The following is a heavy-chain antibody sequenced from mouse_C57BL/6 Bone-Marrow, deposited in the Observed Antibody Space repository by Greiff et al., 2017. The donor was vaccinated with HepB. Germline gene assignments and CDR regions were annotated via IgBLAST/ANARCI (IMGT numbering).Heavy chain of an antibody. CDR3: ARGDYDWFAY. V-gene: IGHV5-6*01. J-gene: IGHJ3*01. CDR2: ISDGGSYT. D-gene: IGHD2-4*01. Sequence: VQLKESGGGLVKPGGSLKLSCAASGFTFSSYAMSWVRQTPEKRLEWVATISDGGSYTYYPDSVKGRFTISRDNAKNTLYLQMSSLKSEDTAMYYCARGDYDWFAYWGQGTLVTVSA. CDR1: GFTFSSYA.